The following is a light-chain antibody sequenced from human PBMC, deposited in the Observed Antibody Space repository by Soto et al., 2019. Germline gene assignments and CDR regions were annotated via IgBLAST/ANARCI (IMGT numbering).Light chain of an antibody. CDR1: SGYSSYA. CDR2: VNSDGSL. CDR3: QAWDTGIHVI. J-gene: IGLJ2*01. Sequence: QPVLTQSPSASASLGASVKLTCTLSSGYSSYAIAWHQQQPGKGPRYLMKVNSDGSLNKGDEIPARFSGSSSGAERYLSISSLQSEDEAEYYCQAWDTGIHVIFGGGTKLTVL. V-gene: IGLV4-69*01.